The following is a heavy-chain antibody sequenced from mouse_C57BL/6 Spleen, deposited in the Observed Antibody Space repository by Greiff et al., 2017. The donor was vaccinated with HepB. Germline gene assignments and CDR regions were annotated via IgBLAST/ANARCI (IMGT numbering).Heavy chain of an antibody. Sequence: QVQLKESGAELARPGASVKMSCKASGYTFTSYTMHWVKQRPGQGLEWIGYINPSSGYTKYNQKFKDKATLTADKSSSTAYMQLSSLTSEDSAVYYCARYEESYAMDYWGQGTSVTVSS. CDR1: GYTFTSYT. CDR3: ARYEESYAMDY. CDR2: INPSSGYT. D-gene: IGHD2-12*01. V-gene: IGHV1-4*01. J-gene: IGHJ4*01.